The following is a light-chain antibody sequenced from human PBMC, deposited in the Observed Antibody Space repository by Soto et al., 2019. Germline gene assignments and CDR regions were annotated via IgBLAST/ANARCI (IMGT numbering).Light chain of an antibody. J-gene: IGLJ3*02. V-gene: IGLV7-46*01. CDR2: DTK. CDR3: LLSYSGPRV. Sequence: QAVVTQEPSLTVSAGETVTLTCGSSTGAVTSGHYPYWFQQKPGQAPRTLIYDTKNKHSWTPARFSGSLLGGKAALTLSGAQPEDEAEYYCLLSYSGPRVFGGGTQLTVL. CDR1: TGAVTSGHY.